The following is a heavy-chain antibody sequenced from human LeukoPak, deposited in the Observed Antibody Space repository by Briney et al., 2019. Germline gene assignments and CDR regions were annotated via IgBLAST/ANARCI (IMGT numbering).Heavy chain of an antibody. V-gene: IGHV1-2*02. Sequence: ASVKVSCKASGYTFTGYYMHWVRQAPRQGLEWMGWINPNSGGTNYAQKFQGRVTMTRDTSISTAYMELSRLRSDDTAVYYCARDAPFPYYYYMDVWGKGTTVTVSS. J-gene: IGHJ6*03. CDR3: ARDAPFPYYYYMDV. CDR1: GYTFTGYY. CDR2: INPNSGGT.